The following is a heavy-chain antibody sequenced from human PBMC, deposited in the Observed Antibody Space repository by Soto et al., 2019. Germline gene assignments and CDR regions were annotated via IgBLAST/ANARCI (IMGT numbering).Heavy chain of an antibody. D-gene: IGHD5-18*01. CDR3: ARVRGYSYGYIDY. Sequence: SETLSLTCAVYGGSFSGYYWSWIRQPPGKGLEWIGEINHSGSTNYNPSLKSRVTISVDASKNQFSLKLSSVTAADTAVYYCARVRGYSYGYIDYWGQGTLVTVSS. J-gene: IGHJ4*02. CDR2: INHSGST. CDR1: GGSFSGYY. V-gene: IGHV4-34*01.